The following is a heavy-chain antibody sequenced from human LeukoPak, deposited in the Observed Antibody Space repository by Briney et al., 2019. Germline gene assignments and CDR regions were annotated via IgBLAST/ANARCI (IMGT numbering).Heavy chain of an antibody. Sequence: KPSETLSLTCTVSGGSISSSSYYWGWIRQPPGKGLEWIGSIYYSGSTYYNPSLKSRVTISVDTSKNQFSLKLSSVTAADTAVYYCARKGLSRSGVTRPYYFDYWGQGTLVTVSS. CDR1: GGSISSSSYY. D-gene: IGHD3-10*01. CDR3: ARKGLSRSGVTRPYYFDY. CDR2: IYYSGST. J-gene: IGHJ4*02. V-gene: IGHV4-39*01.